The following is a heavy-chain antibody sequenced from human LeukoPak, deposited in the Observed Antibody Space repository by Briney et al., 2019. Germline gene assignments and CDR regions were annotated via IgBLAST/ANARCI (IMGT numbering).Heavy chain of an antibody. J-gene: IGHJ4*02. D-gene: IGHD3-9*01. CDR1: GFTVTSNY. CDR2: IYDNGDT. CDR3: VSHSDPLTGYSFDY. Sequence: GGSLRLSCGASGFTVTSNYMTWVRQAPGKGLEWVSIIYDNGDTYYADSVKGRFTVTRDSSKNTVSLEMNSLRVDDTAVYYCVSHSDPLTGYSFDYWGQGTLVTVSS. V-gene: IGHV3-53*01.